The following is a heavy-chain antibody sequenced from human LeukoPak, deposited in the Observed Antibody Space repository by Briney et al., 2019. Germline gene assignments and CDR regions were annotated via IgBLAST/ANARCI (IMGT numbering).Heavy chain of an antibody. CDR1: GFIPSSYA. D-gene: IGHD6-13*01. V-gene: IGHV3-23*01. J-gene: IGHJ6*02. Sequence: GGSLRLSCAAWGFIPSSYAMSWVREATGKGLEGGSAISGSGGSTYYADSVKGRFTISRDNSQNTLYLHINSLRAEATAVYYCAKDQPSSYYGMDVWGHGTTVTVSS. CDR3: AKDQPSSYYGMDV. CDR2: ISGSGGST.